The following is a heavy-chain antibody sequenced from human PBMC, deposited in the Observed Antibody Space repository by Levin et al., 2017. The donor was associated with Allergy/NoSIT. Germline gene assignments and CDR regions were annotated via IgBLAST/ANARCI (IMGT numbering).Heavy chain of an antibody. V-gene: IGHV3-9*01. CDR1: GFSFDDYA. CDR3: AKMDCSSINCYPDF. CDR2: ISWNSGSI. D-gene: IGHD2-2*01. Sequence: GGSLRLSCAVSGFSFDDYAMHWVRQAPGKGLEWVSGISWNSGSISYADSVKGRFTISRDNATNSLSLQMNSLRVEDTALYYCAKMDCSSINCYPDFWGQGTRVTVSS. J-gene: IGHJ4*02.